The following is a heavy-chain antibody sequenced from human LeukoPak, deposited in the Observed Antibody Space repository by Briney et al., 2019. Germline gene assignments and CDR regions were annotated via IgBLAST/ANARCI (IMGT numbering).Heavy chain of an antibody. CDR1: GFTFSSYG. CDR3: ARGLFNYDSSGLNY. D-gene: IGHD3-22*01. Sequence: GGSLRLSCAASGFTFSSYGMYWVRQAPGKGLEWVTNIWYDGSNKYYADSVKGRFTISRDNSKNTLYLQMNSLGAEDTAVYYCARGLFNYDSSGLNYWGQGTLVTVSS. CDR2: IWYDGSNK. J-gene: IGHJ4*02. V-gene: IGHV3-33*08.